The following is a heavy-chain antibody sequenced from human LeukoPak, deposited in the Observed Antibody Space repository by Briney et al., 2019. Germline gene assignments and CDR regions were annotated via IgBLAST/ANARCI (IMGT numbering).Heavy chain of an antibody. CDR2: IYTSGST. D-gene: IGHD3-3*01. CDR1: GGSISSYY. J-gene: IGHJ5*02. Sequence: SETLSLTCTVSGGSISSYYWSWIRQPAGKGLEWIGRIYTSGSTNYNPSLKSRVTISVDTSKNQFSLKLSSVTAADTAVYYCARHPLSITIFGVVTRGWFDPWGQGTLVTVSS. V-gene: IGHV4-4*07. CDR3: ARHPLSITIFGVVTRGWFDP.